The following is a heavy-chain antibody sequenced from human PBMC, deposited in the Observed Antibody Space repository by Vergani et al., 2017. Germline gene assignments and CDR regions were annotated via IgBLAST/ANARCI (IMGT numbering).Heavy chain of an antibody. CDR3: AHSGYSSSGTDFDY. CDR2: IYWNDDK. CDR1: GFSPSTSGVG. D-gene: IGHD6-13*01. Sequence: QITLKESGPTRVKPTQTLTLTCTFSGFSPSTSGVGVGWIRQPPGKALEWLALIYWNDDKRYSPSLKSRLTITKDTSKNQVVLTMTNMDPVDTATYYCAHSGYSSSGTDFDYWGQGTLVTVSS. J-gene: IGHJ4*02. V-gene: IGHV2-5*01.